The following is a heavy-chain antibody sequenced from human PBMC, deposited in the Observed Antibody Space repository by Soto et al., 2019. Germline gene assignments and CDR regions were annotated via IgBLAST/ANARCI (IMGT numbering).Heavy chain of an antibody. D-gene: IGHD1-1*01. CDR2: VSQSGTT. V-gene: IGHV4-4*02. CDR1: GASIIDLRW. J-gene: IGHJ6*02. CDR3: ATNDIYLLDV. Sequence: LETMSLTYAVSGASIIDLRWRRLVRQSPGKGLEWIGEVSQSGTTNYNPSLKSRVTISIDKSKNQVTLKLNSVTAVVTAVYYCATNDIYLLDVWGHGTTVTVSS.